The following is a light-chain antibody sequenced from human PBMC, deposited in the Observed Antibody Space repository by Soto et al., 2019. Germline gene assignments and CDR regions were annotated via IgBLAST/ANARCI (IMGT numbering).Light chain of an antibody. Sequence: EIVLTQSPATLSLSPGERATLSCRASQNLTSNYLAWYQQKPGQAPRLLIHGAASRATGIPDRFSGSGSGTDFTLTISRLEPEDFAVYYCQQYSDSVLTFGGGTKVEIK. CDR3: QQYSDSVLT. J-gene: IGKJ4*01. V-gene: IGKV3-20*01. CDR1: QNLTSNY. CDR2: GAA.